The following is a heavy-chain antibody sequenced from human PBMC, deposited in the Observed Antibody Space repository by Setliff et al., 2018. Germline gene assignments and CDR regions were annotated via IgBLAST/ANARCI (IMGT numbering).Heavy chain of an antibody. Sequence: SETLSLTCTVSGGSISSHYWSWIRQPPGKGLEWIGNIYYNGNTNYNPSLKSRVTISVDTSKNQFSLWLSSVTAADTAVYYCAREQPGGDNRFDWWGQGTLVTVSS. CDR2: IYYNGNT. CDR3: AREQPGGDNRFDW. D-gene: IGHD2-21*02. CDR1: GGSISSHY. J-gene: IGHJ4*02. V-gene: IGHV4-59*11.